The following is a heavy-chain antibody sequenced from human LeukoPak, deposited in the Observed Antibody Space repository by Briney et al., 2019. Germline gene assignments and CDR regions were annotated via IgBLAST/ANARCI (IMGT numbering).Heavy chain of an antibody. V-gene: IGHV3-9*01. D-gene: IGHD3-22*01. CDR3: AKVAPDSSGDYFDY. CDR1: GFTFDDYA. Sequence: GGSLGLSCAASGFTFDDYAMHWVRQAPGKGLEWVSGISWNSGSIGYAVSVKGRFTISRDNAKNSLYLQMNSLRAEDTALYYCAKVAPDSSGDYFDYWGQGTLVTVSS. J-gene: IGHJ4*02. CDR2: ISWNSGSI.